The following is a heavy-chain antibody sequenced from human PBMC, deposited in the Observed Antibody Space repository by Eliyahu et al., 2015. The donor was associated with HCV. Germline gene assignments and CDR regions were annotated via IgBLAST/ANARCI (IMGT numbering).Heavy chain of an antibody. D-gene: IGHD2-15*01. Sequence: QVQLVQSGAEVKKPGXSVKISCKASGDTFNNFAISWVRQAPGQGLEWMGGIIPIFGKVNYAQRFQGRVAFTADESTSTAYMELSSLRSEDSAMYYCARLWWPNNWFDPWGQGTLVTVS. CDR3: ARLWWPNNWFDP. CDR2: IIPIFGKV. J-gene: IGHJ5*02. V-gene: IGHV1-69*01. CDR1: GDTFNNFA.